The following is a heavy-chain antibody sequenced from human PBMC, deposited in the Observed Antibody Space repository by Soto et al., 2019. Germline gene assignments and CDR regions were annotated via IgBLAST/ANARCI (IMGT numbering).Heavy chain of an antibody. CDR3: ARDAHIVVVTAIRALGY. V-gene: IGHV1-46*01. Sequence: VKVSCKASGYTFTSYYMHWVRQAPGQGLEWMGIINPSGGSTSYAQKFQGRVTMTRDTSTSTVYMELSSLRSEDTAVYYCARDAHIVVVTAIRALGYWGQGTLVTVSS. D-gene: IGHD2-21*02. J-gene: IGHJ4*02. CDR2: INPSGGST. CDR1: GYTFTSYY.